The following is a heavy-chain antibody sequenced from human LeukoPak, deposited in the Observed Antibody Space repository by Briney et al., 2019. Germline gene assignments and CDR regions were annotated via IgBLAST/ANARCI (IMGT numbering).Heavy chain of an antibody. J-gene: IGHJ4*02. D-gene: IGHD3-9*01. CDR3: ARQYYDILTGEGYFDY. CDR1: GYTFTSYY. CDR2: INPSGGST. V-gene: IGHV1-46*01. Sequence: ASVKVSCKASGYTFTSYYMHWVRQAPGQGLEWMGIINPSGGSTSYAQKFQGRVTMTRDTSTSTVYMELSSLRSEDTAVYHCARQYYDILTGEGYFDYWGQGTLVTVSS.